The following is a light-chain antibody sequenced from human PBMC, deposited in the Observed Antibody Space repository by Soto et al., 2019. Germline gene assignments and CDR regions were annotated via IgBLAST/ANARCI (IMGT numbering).Light chain of an antibody. CDR1: QSISSW. CDR3: QQYNSYSPT. J-gene: IGKJ1*01. V-gene: IGKV1-5*03. CDR2: KAS. Sequence: DIQRTKSTSTLPASVGDRVTITCRASQSISSWLAWYQQKPGKAPKLLIYKASSLESGVPSRFSGSGSGTEFTLTISSLQPDDFATYYCQQYNSYSPTFGQGTKVDIK.